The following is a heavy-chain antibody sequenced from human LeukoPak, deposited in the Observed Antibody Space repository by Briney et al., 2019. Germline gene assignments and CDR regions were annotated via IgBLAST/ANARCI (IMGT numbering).Heavy chain of an antibody. D-gene: IGHD6-13*01. Sequence: PGGSLRLSCAASGFTFSSYGMSWVRQAPGKGLEWVSAISGSGGSTYYADSVKGRFTISRDNSKNTLYLQMNSLRAEDTAVYYCATVHSSSWERYYFDYWGQGTLVTVSS. CDR1: GFTFSSYG. J-gene: IGHJ4*02. V-gene: IGHV3-23*01. CDR3: ATVHSSSWERYYFDY. CDR2: ISGSGGST.